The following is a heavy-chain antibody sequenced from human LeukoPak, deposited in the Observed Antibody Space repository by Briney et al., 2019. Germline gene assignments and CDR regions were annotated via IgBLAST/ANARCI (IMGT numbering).Heavy chain of an antibody. D-gene: IGHD6-13*01. CDR2: IYTSGST. J-gene: IGHJ4*02. V-gene: IGHV4-61*02. CDR1: GGSISSGSYY. CDR3: ARVESSSRYLDY. Sequence: SQTLSLTCTVSGGSISSGSYYWSWIRQPAGKGLEWIGRIYTSGSTNYNPSLKSRVTISVDTSKNQFSLKLSSVTAADTAVYYCARVESSSRYLDYWGQGTLVTVSS.